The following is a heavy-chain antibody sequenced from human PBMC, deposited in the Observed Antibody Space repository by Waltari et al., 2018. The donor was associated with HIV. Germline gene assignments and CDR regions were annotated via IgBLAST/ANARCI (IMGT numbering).Heavy chain of an antibody. J-gene: IGHJ4*02. Sequence: EVQLVESGGGLVQPGGPLRLPCVASGFPFGTSWMSWVRQAPGKGLVWVSDIDSDGSSTSYADSVKGRFTISRDNAKNTLYLQMNSLRAEDTAVYYCARGLGGLVTGYWGQGTLVTVSS. V-gene: IGHV3-74*01. CDR1: GFPFGTSW. CDR3: ARGLGGLVTGY. CDR2: IDSDGSST. D-gene: IGHD3-16*01.